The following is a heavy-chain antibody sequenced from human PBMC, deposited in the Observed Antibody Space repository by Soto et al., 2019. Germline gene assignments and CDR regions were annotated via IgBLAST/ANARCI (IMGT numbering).Heavy chain of an antibody. V-gene: IGHV3-23*01. Sequence: GGSLRLSCAASGFTFSSYAMSWVRQAPGKGLEWVSAISGSGDSTYYADSVTGRFTISRDNAKNTLYLQMNSLRAEDTAIYYCARDIRVVPAAMRSGFHYWGQGTLVTVSS. CDR1: GFTFSSYA. D-gene: IGHD2-2*01. J-gene: IGHJ4*02. CDR2: ISGSGDST. CDR3: ARDIRVVPAAMRSGFHY.